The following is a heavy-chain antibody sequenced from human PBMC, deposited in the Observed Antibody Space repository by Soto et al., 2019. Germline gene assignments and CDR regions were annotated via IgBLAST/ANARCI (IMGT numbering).Heavy chain of an antibody. CDR1: GFAFSSYC. CDR2: ISGSGGST. CDR3: AKVLAGNWNYVDY. V-gene: IGHV3-23*01. Sequence: PGGCLRLSCAASGFAFSSYCMHWVRQTPGKGLEWVSAISGSGGSTYYADSVKGRFTISRDNSKNTLYLQMNSLRAEDTAVYYCAKVLAGNWNYVDYWGQGTLVTVSS. J-gene: IGHJ4*02. D-gene: IGHD1-1*01.